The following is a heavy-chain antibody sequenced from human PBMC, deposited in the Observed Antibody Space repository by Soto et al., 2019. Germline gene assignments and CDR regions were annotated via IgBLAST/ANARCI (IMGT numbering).Heavy chain of an antibody. CDR1: GFTFSSYG. J-gene: IGHJ6*02. CDR3: ARVPRGYSYGYDYYGMDV. D-gene: IGHD5-18*01. Sequence: GGSLRLSCAASGFTFSSYGMNWVRQAPGKGLEWVSYISSSGSTVYYADSVKGRFTISRDNAKNSLYLQMNSLRAENTAVYYCARVPRGYSYGYDYYGMDVWGQGTTVTVSS. V-gene: IGHV3-48*03. CDR2: ISSSGSTV.